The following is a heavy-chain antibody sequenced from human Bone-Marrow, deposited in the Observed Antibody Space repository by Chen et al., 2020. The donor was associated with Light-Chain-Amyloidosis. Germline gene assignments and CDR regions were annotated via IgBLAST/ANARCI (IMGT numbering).Heavy chain of an antibody. V-gene: IGHV4-34*01. Sequence: QVELQQWGAGLLKPSETLSFTCGIHNGAFGDDSWTWIRQPPGKGLQWIAEINHSGSANYNSSLKSRTTISVDKSKNQFSLRMISVTAADTAVYYCARYEPHFSDSIISGYTAWGQGTSVTVSS. D-gene: IGHD5-12*01. J-gene: IGHJ5*02. CDR3: ARYEPHFSDSIISGYTA. CDR1: NGAFGDDS. CDR2: INHSGSA.